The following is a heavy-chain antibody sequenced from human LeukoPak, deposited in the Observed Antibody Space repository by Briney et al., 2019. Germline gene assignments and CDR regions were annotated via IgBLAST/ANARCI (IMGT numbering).Heavy chain of an antibody. CDR2: IKQDGSEK. Sequence: PGGSLRLSCAASGFTLSSYWMSWVRQAPGKGLEWVANIKQDGSEKYYVDSVKGRFTISRDNAKNSLYLQMNSLRAEDTAVYYCARKYSGFPFDYWGQGTLVTVSS. J-gene: IGHJ4*02. D-gene: IGHD5-12*01. V-gene: IGHV3-7*01. CDR1: GFTLSSYW. CDR3: ARKYSGFPFDY.